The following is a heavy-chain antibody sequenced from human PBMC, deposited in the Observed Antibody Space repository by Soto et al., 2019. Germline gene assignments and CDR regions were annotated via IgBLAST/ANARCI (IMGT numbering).Heavy chain of an antibody. CDR1: GFTFSSYA. CDR2: ISYDGSNK. Sequence: QVQLVESGGGVVQPGRSLRLSCAASGFTFSSYAMHWVRQAPGKGLEWVAVISYDGSNKYYADSVKGRFTISRDNSKNTLYLQMNSLRAEATAVYYCARDEGPYYFDYWGQGTLVTVSS. J-gene: IGHJ4*02. CDR3: ARDEGPYYFDY. V-gene: IGHV3-30-3*01.